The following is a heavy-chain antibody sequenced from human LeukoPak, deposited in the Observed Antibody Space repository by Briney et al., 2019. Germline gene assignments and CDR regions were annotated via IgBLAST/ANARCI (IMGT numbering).Heavy chain of an antibody. J-gene: IGHJ5*02. CDR3: ARDPSVYATSNWFDP. Sequence: GASVKVSFKASGGTFSSYAISWVRQAPGQGLEWMGGIIPIFGTANYAQKFQGRVTITTDESTSTAYMELSSLRSEDTAVYYCARDPSVYATSNWFDPWGQGTLVTVSS. CDR1: GGTFSSYA. V-gene: IGHV1-69*05. CDR2: IIPIFGTA. D-gene: IGHD2-8*01.